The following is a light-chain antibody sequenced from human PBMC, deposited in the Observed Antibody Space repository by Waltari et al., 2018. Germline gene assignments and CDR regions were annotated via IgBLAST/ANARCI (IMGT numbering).Light chain of an antibody. V-gene: IGLV2-11*01. Sequence: QSALTQIRSVSGSPGHSGTISCTGTSRDVGAYNYVSWCQQHPGKVPKRIVYDVTKRPSVVPDRFSASKSGNTASLTISGLHAEDEADYYCTSYAADYILVFGVGTKLTVL. CDR3: TSYAADYILV. J-gene: IGLJ3*02. CDR1: SRDVGAYNY. CDR2: DVT.